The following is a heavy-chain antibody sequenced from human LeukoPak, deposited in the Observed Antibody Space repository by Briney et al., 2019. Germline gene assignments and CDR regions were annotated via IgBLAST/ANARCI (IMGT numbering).Heavy chain of an antibody. CDR2: DDYSGGT. CDR3: AGERGEEYSSGWYKRNYFDN. D-gene: IGHD6-19*01. CDR1: GDSFSSVTDY. Sequence: PSETLSLTCTVSGDSFSSVTDYWAWIRQPPGEGLEWIASDDYSGGTYYNPSLESRVAISADMSKNQFSLKLTSVTGADTAVYYCAGERGEEYSSGWYKRNYFDNWGQGIRVTVSS. J-gene: IGHJ4*02. V-gene: IGHV4-39*07.